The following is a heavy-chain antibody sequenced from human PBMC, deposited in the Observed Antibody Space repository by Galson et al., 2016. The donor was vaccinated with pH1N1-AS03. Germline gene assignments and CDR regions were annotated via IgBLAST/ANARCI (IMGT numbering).Heavy chain of an antibody. CDR3: ARAGFRNDEGAFDI. V-gene: IGHV4-61*09. D-gene: IGHD1-1*01. CDR2: FFSSGTT. J-gene: IGHJ3*02. CDR1: GGSISISSGYHY. Sequence: TLSLTCTVSGGSISISSGYHYWSWIRQPAGRELEWIGHFFSSGTTNYNPSLKGRVAISVDTSKTQFSLKLNSVTAADAAVYYCARAGFRNDEGAFDIWGQGTIVTVSS.